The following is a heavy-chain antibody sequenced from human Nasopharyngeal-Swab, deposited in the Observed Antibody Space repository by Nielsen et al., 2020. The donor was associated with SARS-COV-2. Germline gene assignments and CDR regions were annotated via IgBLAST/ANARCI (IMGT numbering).Heavy chain of an antibody. CDR1: GFTFSSYG. Sequence: GESLKISCAASGFTFSSYGMHWVRQAPGKGLEWVAVISYDGSNKYYADSVKGRFTISRDNSKNTLYLQVNSLRAEDTAVYYCARGHNTYCGGDCYSLAPDYWGQGTLVTVSS. J-gene: IGHJ4*02. V-gene: IGHV3-30*03. CDR2: ISYDGSNK. D-gene: IGHD2-21*02. CDR3: ARGHNTYCGGDCYSLAPDY.